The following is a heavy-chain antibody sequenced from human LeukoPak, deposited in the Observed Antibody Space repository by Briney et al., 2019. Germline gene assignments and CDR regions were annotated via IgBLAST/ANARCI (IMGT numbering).Heavy chain of an antibody. D-gene: IGHD3-10*01. V-gene: IGHV1-2*02. CDR2: ISPNSGGT. CDR3: AREPSGSGGYDY. Sequence: ASVKVSCKASGFTFSGYYMHWVRQAPGQGLEWMAWISPNSGGTNYVQKFQGRVTVTRDTSISTDYMEISGLTSDDTALYYCAREPSGSGGYDYWGQGTLVTVSS. CDR1: GFTFSGYY. J-gene: IGHJ4*02.